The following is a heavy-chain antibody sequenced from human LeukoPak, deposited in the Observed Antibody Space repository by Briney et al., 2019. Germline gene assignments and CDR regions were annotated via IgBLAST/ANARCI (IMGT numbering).Heavy chain of an antibody. D-gene: IGHD2-2*01. CDR2: INWSGKST. CDR3: ARAPITSPFYFDY. V-gene: IGHV3-20*04. J-gene: IGHJ4*02. Sequence: GGSLRLSCTASGFVFDEHGMTWVRQVPGKGLERVSGINWSGKSTSYGDPVRGRFTISRDNAKNSLSLQMDSLRAEDTALYYCARAPITSPFYFDYWGQGTLVTVSS. CDR1: GFVFDEHG.